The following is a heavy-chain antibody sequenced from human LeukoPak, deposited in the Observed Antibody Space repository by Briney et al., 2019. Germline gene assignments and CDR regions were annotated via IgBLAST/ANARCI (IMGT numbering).Heavy chain of an antibody. CDR1: GYTFFHYY. J-gene: IGHJ3*02. CDR3: ARTSLGNYYDSSGYWQI. V-gene: IGHV1-2*02. CDR2: INPNSGGT. D-gene: IGHD3-22*01. Sequence: ASLEVSCEASGYTFFHYYIHWVRQAPGQGPEWMGWINPNSGGTEYAQKFQGRVTMTSDTSISTAYMELSRLTSDDTAVYYCARTSLGNYYDSSGYWQIWGQGTMIIISS.